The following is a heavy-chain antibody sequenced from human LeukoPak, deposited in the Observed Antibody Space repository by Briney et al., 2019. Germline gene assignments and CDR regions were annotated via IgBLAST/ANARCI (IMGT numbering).Heavy chain of an antibody. J-gene: IGHJ4*02. CDR1: GFTFSSYG. D-gene: IGHD3-9*01. CDR3: ARDRDWSFDY. CDR2: LSFDGGKK. V-gene: IGHV3-30*03. Sequence: GRSLRLSCAASGFTFSSYGMHWVRQAPGKGLEWVAHLSFDGGKKWDADSVKGRFTISRDNSENTVYLQMNDLRVEDTALYYCARDRDWSFDYWGQGTLVTVSS.